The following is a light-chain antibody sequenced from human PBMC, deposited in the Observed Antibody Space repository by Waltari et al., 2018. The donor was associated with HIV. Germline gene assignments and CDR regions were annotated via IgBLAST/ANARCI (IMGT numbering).Light chain of an antibody. CDR1: QKVISGD. CDR2: GAS. J-gene: IGKJ3*01. Sequence: SRRATQKVISGDLAWYQQKPGQAPRLLISGASRRATGIPDRFSGSGSGTDFTLTISRLEPEDFAVYYCQQNGSSPCTFGPGTKVHIK. V-gene: IGKV3-20*01. CDR3: QQNGSSPCT.